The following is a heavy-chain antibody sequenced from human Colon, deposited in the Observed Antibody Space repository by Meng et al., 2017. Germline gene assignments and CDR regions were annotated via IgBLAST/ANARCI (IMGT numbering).Heavy chain of an antibody. CDR2: INTDTGNP. D-gene: IGHD6-13*01. V-gene: IGHV7-4-1*02. J-gene: IGHJ4*02. Sequence: QGRLVQCWFWLRQPWASVQVTGRGSGYIFNKYSINWVRQAPGQGLEWMGWINTDTGNPTYAQDFTGRFVFSLDTSVSTAYLQINCLKAEDTAVYYCARKWAASSSTIDYWGQGTLVTVSS. CDR3: ARKWAASSSTIDY. CDR1: GYIFNKYS.